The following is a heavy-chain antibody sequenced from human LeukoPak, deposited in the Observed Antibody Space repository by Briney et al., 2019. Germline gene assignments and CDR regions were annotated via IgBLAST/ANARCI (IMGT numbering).Heavy chain of an antibody. CDR1: GFTFSNAW. V-gene: IGHV3-15*01. CDR3: TTDYYDSSGYYYPGDYYYYYGMDV. J-gene: IGHJ6*02. CDR2: IKSKTDGGTT. Sequence: GGSLRLSCAASGFTFSNAWMSWVRQAPGKGLEWVGRIKSKTDGGTTDYAAPVKGRFTISRDDSKNTLYLQMNSLKTEDTAVYYCTTDYYDSSGYYYPGDYYYYYGMDVWGQGTTVTVSS. D-gene: IGHD3-22*01.